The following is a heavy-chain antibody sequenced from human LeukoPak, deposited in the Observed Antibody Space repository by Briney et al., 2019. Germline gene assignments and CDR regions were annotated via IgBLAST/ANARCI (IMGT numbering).Heavy chain of an antibody. CDR3: AREKLGYCSSTSCYSYYYYYMDV. Sequence: SETLSLTCTVSGGSISSGDYYWSWIRQSAGKGLEWIGRIYTSGSTNYNPSLKSRVTMSVDTSKNQFSLKLSSVTAADTAVYYCAREKLGYCSSTSCYSYYYYYMDVWGKGTTVTVSS. J-gene: IGHJ6*03. D-gene: IGHD2-2*01. V-gene: IGHV4-61*02. CDR2: IYTSGST. CDR1: GGSISSGDYY.